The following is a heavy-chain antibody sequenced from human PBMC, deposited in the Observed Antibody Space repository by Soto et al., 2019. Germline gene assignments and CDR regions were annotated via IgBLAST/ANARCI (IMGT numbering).Heavy chain of an antibody. V-gene: IGHV1-18*04. Sequence: GSVKVSCKASGYTFTSYGTSWVRQAPGQGLEWMGWISAYNGNTNYAQKLQGRVTMTTDTSTSTAYMELRSLRSDDTAVYYCARDERITIVVVPAALSMDVWGQGTTVTVSS. CDR1: GYTFTSYG. CDR3: ARDERITIVVVPAALSMDV. J-gene: IGHJ6*02. D-gene: IGHD2-2*01. CDR2: ISAYNGNT.